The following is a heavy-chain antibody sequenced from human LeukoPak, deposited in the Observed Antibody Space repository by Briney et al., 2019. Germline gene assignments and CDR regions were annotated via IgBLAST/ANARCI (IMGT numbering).Heavy chain of an antibody. CDR1: GFTFSSYG. Sequence: GGSLRLSCAASGFTFSSYGMHWVRQAPGKGLEWVSGISWNSGSIGYADSVKGRFTISRDNAKDSLYLQMDSLRAEDTALYYCAKELGDYWGQGTLVTVSS. D-gene: IGHD7-27*01. V-gene: IGHV3-9*01. CDR2: ISWNSGSI. J-gene: IGHJ4*02. CDR3: AKELGDY.